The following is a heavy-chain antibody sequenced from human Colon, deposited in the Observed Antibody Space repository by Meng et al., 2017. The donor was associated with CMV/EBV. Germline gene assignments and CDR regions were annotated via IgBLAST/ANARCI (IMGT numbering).Heavy chain of an antibody. CDR2: FDPEDGET. J-gene: IGHJ4*02. D-gene: IGHD2-2*01. CDR3: WAWDCSSTSCYLSSLDY. V-gene: IGHV1-24*01. CDR1: GYTFTGYY. Sequence: ASVKVSCKASGYTFTGYYMHWVRQAPGQGLEWMGGFDPEDGETIYAQKFQGRVTMTEDTSTDTAYMELSSLRSEDTAVYYCWAWDCSSTSCYLSSLDYWGQGTLVTVSS.